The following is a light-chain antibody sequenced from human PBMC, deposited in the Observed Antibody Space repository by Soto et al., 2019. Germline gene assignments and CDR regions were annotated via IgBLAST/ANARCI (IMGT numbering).Light chain of an antibody. J-gene: IGKJ1*01. Sequence: AIRMTQSPSSLSASTGDRVTITCRASQGISSYLAWYQQKPGKAPKLLIYAASTLQSGVPSRFSVSGSGTDFTLTIHCLQSEDFATYYCQQYYSYPRTFGQGTKVEIK. CDR2: AAS. CDR3: QQYYSYPRT. V-gene: IGKV1-8*01. CDR1: QGISSY.